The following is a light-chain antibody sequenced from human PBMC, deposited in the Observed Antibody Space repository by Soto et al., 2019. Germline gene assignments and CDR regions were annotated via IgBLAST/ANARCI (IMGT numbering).Light chain of an antibody. CDR1: HNVRSY. Sequence: EIVLTQSPATLSLSPGERATLSCRASHNVRSYLAWYQQKPGQAPRLLIYDAAKRATGIPARLSGSGSGTDFTLTISSLGPEDFAVYYCQQRYNWPPTFGGGTKVEIK. CDR3: QQRYNWPPT. CDR2: DAA. V-gene: IGKV3-11*01. J-gene: IGKJ4*01.